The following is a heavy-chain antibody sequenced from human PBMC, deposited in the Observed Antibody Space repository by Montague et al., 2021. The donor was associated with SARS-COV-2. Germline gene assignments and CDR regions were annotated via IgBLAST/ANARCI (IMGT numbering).Heavy chain of an antibody. J-gene: IGHJ3*02. D-gene: IGHD3-22*01. Sequence: TLSLTCTVSGGSISSGSYYWSWIRQPAGKGLEWIGRIYTSGSTNYNPSLKSRVTISVDTSKNQFSLKLSSVTAADTAVYYCARGTDYYGSSCPPSLSWSDFDIWGQGTMVTVSS. V-gene: IGHV4-61*02. CDR2: IYTSGST. CDR1: GGSISSGSYY. CDR3: ARGTDYYGSSCPPSLSWSDFDI.